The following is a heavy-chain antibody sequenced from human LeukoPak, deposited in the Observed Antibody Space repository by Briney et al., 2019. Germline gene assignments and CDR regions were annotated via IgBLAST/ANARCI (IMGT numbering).Heavy chain of an antibody. D-gene: IGHD5-12*01. CDR2: INQDGSEE. CDR1: GFTFSNYW. Sequence: PGGSLRLSCAASGFTFSNYWMSWVRQSPGKGLEWVAHINQDGSEEHYMDSVKARFIISRDNANNSLSLQMDSLRAEDTAVYYCVRDGGVSGYDLLDYWGQGALVTVSS. J-gene: IGHJ4*02. V-gene: IGHV3-7*01. CDR3: VRDGGVSGYDLLDY.